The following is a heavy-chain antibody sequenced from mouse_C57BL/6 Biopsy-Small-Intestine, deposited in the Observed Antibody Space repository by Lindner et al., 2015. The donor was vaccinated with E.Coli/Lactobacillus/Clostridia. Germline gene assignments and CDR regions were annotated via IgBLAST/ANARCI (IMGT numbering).Heavy chain of an antibody. CDR3: ARNYYGSSYDYAMDY. D-gene: IGHD1-1*01. CDR1: GFNIKDYY. J-gene: IGHJ4*01. Sequence: VQLQESGAELVKPGASVKLSCTASGFNIKDYYMHWVKQRTEQGLEWIGRIDPEDGETKYAPKFQGKATITADTSSNIAYLQLSSLTSEDTAVYYCARNYYGSSYDYAMDYWGQGTSVTVSS. CDR2: IDPEDGET. V-gene: IGHV14-2*01.